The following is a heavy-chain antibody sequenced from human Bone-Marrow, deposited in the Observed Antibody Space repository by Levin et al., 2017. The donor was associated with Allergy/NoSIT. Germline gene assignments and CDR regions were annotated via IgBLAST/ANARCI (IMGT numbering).Heavy chain of an antibody. D-gene: IGHD3-22*01. V-gene: IGHV3-30*18. J-gene: IGHJ6*02. CDR1: GFTFSSYG. CDR3: AKADNYDSSGNYYYYGMDV. Sequence: PGGSLRLSCAASGFTFSSYGMHWVRQAPGKGLEWVAVISYDGSNKYYADSVKGRFTISRDNSKNTLYLQMNSLRAEDTAVYYCAKADNYDSSGNYYYYGMDVWGQGTTVTVSS. CDR2: ISYDGSNK.